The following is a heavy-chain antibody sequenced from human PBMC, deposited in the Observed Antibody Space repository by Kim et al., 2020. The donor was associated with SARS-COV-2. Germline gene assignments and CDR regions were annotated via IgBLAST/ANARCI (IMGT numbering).Heavy chain of an antibody. J-gene: IGHJ1*01. Sequence: GESLKISCKGSGYSFTSYWIGWVRQMPGKGLEWMGIIYPGDSDTRYSPSFQGQVTISADKSISTAYLQWSSLKASDTAMYYCARQTWGGGLPYLRYFQHWGQGTLVTVSS. CDR3: ARQTWGGGLPYLRYFQH. V-gene: IGHV5-51*01. CDR2: IYPGDSDT. D-gene: IGHD3-16*01. CDR1: GYSFTSYW.